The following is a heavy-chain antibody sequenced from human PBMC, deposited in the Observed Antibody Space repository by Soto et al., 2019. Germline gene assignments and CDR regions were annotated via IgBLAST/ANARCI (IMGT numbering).Heavy chain of an antibody. CDR2: IWYDGSNK. J-gene: IGHJ4*02. CDR1: GLTSSTYA. V-gene: IGHV3-33*08. D-gene: IGHD2-2*01. Sequence: VQLLESGGDLVQPGGSLRLSCAASGLTSSTYAMSWVRQAPGKGLEWVAVIWYDGSNKYYADSVKGRFTISRDNSKNTLYLQMNSLRAEDTAVYYCARDGPTRDYFDYWGQGTLVTVSS. CDR3: ARDGPTRDYFDY.